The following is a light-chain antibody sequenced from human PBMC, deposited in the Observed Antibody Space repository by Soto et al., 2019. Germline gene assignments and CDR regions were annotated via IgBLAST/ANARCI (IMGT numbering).Light chain of an antibody. CDR1: QSLTSSY. Sequence: IVLKHSPCSLSFSTCKSPTLSFRASQSLTSSYLAWYQQKPGRAPRLLIYGASTRATDIPARFSGSGSGTEFTLTFSSLQSEDFAVCYCQPYKAWPIFCQGARL. CDR2: GAS. J-gene: IGKJ5*01. CDR3: QPYKAWPI. V-gene: IGKV3-15*01.